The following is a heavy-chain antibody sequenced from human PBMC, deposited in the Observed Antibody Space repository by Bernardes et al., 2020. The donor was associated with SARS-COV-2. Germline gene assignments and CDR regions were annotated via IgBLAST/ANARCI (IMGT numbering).Heavy chain of an antibody. Sequence: GGSLRLSCAASGFTFSSYEMNWVRQAPGKGLEWVSYISSSGSTIYYADSVKGRFTISRDNAKNSLYLQMNSLRAEDTAVYYCARDRRGSGWPYYYYGMDVWGQGTTVTVSS. CDR1: GFTFSSYE. CDR2: ISSSGSTI. V-gene: IGHV3-48*03. J-gene: IGHJ6*02. CDR3: ARDRRGSGWPYYYYGMDV. D-gene: IGHD6-19*01.